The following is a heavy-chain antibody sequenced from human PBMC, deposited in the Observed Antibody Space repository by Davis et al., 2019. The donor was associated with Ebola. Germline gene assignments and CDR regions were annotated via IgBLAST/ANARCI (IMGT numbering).Heavy chain of an antibody. Sequence: AASVKVSCKTSGYTFTNYDINWVRQAPGQGLEWMGRIIPILGIANYAQKFQGRVTITADKSTSTAYMELSSLRSEDTAVYYCARMRLGYCSSTSCPFDYWGQGTLVTVSS. V-gene: IGHV1-69*04. D-gene: IGHD2-2*01. CDR3: ARMRLGYCSSTSCPFDY. CDR2: IIPILGIA. J-gene: IGHJ4*02. CDR1: GYTFTNYD.